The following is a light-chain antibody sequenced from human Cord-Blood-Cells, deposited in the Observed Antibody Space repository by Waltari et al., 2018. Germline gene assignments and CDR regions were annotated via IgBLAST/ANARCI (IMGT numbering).Light chain of an antibody. J-gene: IGLJ3*02. Sequence: QSALTQPASVSGSPGQSIPIPCTGTSSDVGSYKLVSWYQQHPGKDPKLMIYEGSKRPSGLSNRFSGSKSGNTASLTISGLQAEDEADYYCCSYAGSPWVFGGGTKLTVL. CDR1: SSDVGSYKL. CDR3: CSYAGSPWV. CDR2: EGS. V-gene: IGLV2-23*01.